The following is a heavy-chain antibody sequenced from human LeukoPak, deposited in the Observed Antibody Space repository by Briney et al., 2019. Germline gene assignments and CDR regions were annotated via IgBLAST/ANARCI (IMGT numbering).Heavy chain of an antibody. CDR2: INSDGSNT. CDR1: GFTFRSYW. CDR3: AKEGYQTGTTSKGYYDY. D-gene: IGHD1-7*01. Sequence: GGSLRLSCAASGFTFRSYWMHWVRQAPGKGLVWVSHINSDGSNTDYADSVKGRFTISRDNSKNTLNLQMNSLRAEDTATYYCAKEGYQTGTTSKGYYDYWGQGTLVTVSS. J-gene: IGHJ4*02. V-gene: IGHV3-74*01.